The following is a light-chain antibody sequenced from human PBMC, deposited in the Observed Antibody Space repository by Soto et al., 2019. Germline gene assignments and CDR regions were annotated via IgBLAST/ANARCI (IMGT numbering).Light chain of an antibody. V-gene: IGKV3-20*01. CDR3: QQYGGSPLVT. J-gene: IGKJ4*01. CDR2: GAS. Sequence: EVVLTQSPGTLSLSPRERATLFCRASQSLTNNYLAWYRQKPGQVPRLLIYGASSRVAGVSDRFSGSGSGTDFALTISRLEPEDSAVYYCQQYGGSPLVTFGGGTKVEI. CDR1: QSLTNNY.